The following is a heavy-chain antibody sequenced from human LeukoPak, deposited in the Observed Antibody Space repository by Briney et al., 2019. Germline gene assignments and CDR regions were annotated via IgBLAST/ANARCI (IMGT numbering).Heavy chain of an antibody. J-gene: IGHJ4*02. CDR1: GFTFSSYG. CDR2: IWYDGSNK. D-gene: IGHD6-19*01. CDR3: ARARDSSGWYRGFDY. V-gene: IGHV3-33*01. Sequence: GGPLRLSCAASGFTFSSYGMHWVRQAPGKGLEWVAVIWYDGSNKYYADSVKGRFTISRDNSKNTLYLQMNSLRAEDTAVYYCARARDSSGWYRGFDYWGQGTLVTVSS.